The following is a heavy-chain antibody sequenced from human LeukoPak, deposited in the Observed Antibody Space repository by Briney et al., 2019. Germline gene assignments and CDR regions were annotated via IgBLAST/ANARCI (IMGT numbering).Heavy chain of an antibody. V-gene: IGHV3-7*01. Sequence: PGGSLRLSCAASGFTFSSYWMSWVRQAPGKGLEWVANIKQDGSEKYYVDSVKGRFTISRDNAKNSLYLQMNSLRAEDTAVYYCARDGDGYGRGNFDYWGQGTLVTVSS. CDR1: GFTFSSYW. CDR2: IKQDGSEK. CDR3: ARDGDGYGRGNFDY. J-gene: IGHJ4*02. D-gene: IGHD5-24*01.